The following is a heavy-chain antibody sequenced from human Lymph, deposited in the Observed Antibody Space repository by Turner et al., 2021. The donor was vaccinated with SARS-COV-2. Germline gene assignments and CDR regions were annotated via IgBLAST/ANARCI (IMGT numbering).Heavy chain of an antibody. CDR3: ARDVERYNDFWSGYSGGYGLDV. Sequence: QVQLVQSGAEVKKPGASVKVSCKASGYTFTGYYMHWVRQAPGQGLEWMGWINPNSGGTNYAQKFQGRVTMTRDTSISTAYMELGRLRSDDTAVYYCARDVERYNDFWSGYSGGYGLDVWGQGTTVTVSS. D-gene: IGHD3-3*01. CDR2: INPNSGGT. J-gene: IGHJ6*02. CDR1: GYTFTGYY. V-gene: IGHV1-2*02.